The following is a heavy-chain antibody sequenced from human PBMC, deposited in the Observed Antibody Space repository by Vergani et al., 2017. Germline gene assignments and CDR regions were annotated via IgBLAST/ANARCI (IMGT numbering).Heavy chain of an antibody. CDR2: ISGSGGST. CDR3: AKDIRYRWLRLRDIYYYYGMDV. Sequence: EVQLLESGGGLVQPGGSLRLSCAASGFTFSSYAMSWVRQAPGKGLEWVSAISGSGGSTYYADSVKGRFTISRDNSKNTLYLQMNSLRAEDTAVYYCAKDIRYRWLRLRDIYYYYGMDVWGQGTTVTVSS. CDR1: GFTFSSYA. V-gene: IGHV3-23*01. J-gene: IGHJ6*02. D-gene: IGHD5-12*01.